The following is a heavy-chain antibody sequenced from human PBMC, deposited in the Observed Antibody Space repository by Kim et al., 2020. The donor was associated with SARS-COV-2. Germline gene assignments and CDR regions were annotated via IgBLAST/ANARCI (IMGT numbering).Heavy chain of an antibody. Sequence: ASVKVSCKSSVYTFTSYDINWLRQSTGQGLEWMGWMNPNSCNTCYAQKFQGRVTMTRNTSISTAYMELSSLRSGDTAGYYCARYVGRNYYGSGSYLSWGQGTLVTVSS. CDR1: VYTFTSYD. J-gene: IGHJ4*02. CDR3: ARYVGRNYYGSGSYLS. V-gene: IGHV1-8*01. CDR2: MNPNSCNT. D-gene: IGHD3-10*01.